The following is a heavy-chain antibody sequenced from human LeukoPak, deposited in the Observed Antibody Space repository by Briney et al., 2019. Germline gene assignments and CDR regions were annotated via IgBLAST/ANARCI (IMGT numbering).Heavy chain of an antibody. J-gene: IGHJ4*02. D-gene: IGHD2-15*01. CDR3: ARGTPTVSAGRY. V-gene: IGHV3-53*01. CDR1: GFTVSSDY. CDR2: IYTDGRT. Sequence: PGGSLRLSCAASGFTVSSDYMSWVRQAPGKGLEWVSVIYTDGRTFFADFVKGRFTISRDTSKNMLYLQMNSLRVEDTAVYYCARGTPTVSAGRYWGQGTLVAVSS.